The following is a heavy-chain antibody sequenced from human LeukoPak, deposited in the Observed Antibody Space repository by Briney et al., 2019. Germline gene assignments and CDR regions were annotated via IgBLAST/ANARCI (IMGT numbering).Heavy chain of an antibody. D-gene: IGHD6-13*01. CDR3: AREVAATGSKASDI. CDR2: INPNSGGT. CDR1: GYTFTAYY. Sequence: ASVKVSCKASGYTFTAYYIHWVRQAPGQGLEWMGWINPNSGGTNYAQKFQGRVTMTRDTSISTAYMELSRLTSDDTAVYYCAREVAATGSKASDIWGQGTVVTVSS. J-gene: IGHJ3*02. V-gene: IGHV1-2*02.